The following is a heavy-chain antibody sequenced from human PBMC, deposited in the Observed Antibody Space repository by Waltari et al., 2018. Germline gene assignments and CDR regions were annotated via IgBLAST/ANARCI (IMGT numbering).Heavy chain of an antibody. V-gene: IGHV3-48*02. Sequence: VQLVESGGAFVQPGDSLRLSCETSGFMFSCDSVNWVGQAPGKGPEWRAYISEKSNTISYGLSVKGRFTISRDNAEKSLFLQMNSLRDEDTAVYYCARDHDWAFDHWGPGTLVTVSS. D-gene: IGHD3-16*01. CDR2: ISEKSNTI. J-gene: IGHJ4*02. CDR3: ARDHDWAFDH. CDR1: GFMFSCDS.